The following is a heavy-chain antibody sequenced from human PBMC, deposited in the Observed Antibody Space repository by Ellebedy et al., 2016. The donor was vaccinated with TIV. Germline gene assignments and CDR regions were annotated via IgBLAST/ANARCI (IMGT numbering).Heavy chain of an antibody. J-gene: IGHJ6*02. V-gene: IGHV3-9*01. CDR2: VNWNGADI. CDR3: AKDLGYSAGWSLGYYYYGMDV. Sequence: SLKISXAASGFIFESYAMHWVRQAPGKDLEWVSGVNWNGADIGYAASVKGRFTISRDNAKNSLYLEMNNLRGEDTALYYCAKDLGYSAGWSLGYYYYGMDVWGQGTTVTVSS. CDR1: GFIFESYA. D-gene: IGHD1-26*01.